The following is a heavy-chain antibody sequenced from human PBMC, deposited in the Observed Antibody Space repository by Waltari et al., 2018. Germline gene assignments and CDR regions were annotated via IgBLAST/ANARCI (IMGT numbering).Heavy chain of an antibody. CDR2: IYYSGST. D-gene: IGHD4-17*01. CDR1: GGSISGHY. V-gene: IGHV4-59*11. CDR3: ARDLGGDLDY. J-gene: IGHJ4*02. Sequence: QVQLQESGPGLVKPSETLSLTCTVSGGSISGHYWSWIRQPPGKGLEWIGYIYYSGSTHYNPSLKSRVTISVDTSKNQFSLKLSSVTAADTAVYYCARDLGGDLDYWGQGTLVTVSS.